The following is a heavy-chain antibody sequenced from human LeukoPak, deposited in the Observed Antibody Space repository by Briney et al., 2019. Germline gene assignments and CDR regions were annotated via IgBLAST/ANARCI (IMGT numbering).Heavy chain of an antibody. Sequence: PSETLSLTCTVSGGSISSSSYYSGWIRQPPGKGLEWTGSIYYRGSTYYNPSLKSRVTISGDTSKNQFSLTLSSVTAADTAVYYCARGNRISRYSSSSYYFDYWGQGTLVTVSS. CDR2: IYYRGST. J-gene: IGHJ4*02. D-gene: IGHD6-6*01. CDR1: GGSISSSSYY. CDR3: ARGNRISRYSSSSYYFDY. V-gene: IGHV4-39*07.